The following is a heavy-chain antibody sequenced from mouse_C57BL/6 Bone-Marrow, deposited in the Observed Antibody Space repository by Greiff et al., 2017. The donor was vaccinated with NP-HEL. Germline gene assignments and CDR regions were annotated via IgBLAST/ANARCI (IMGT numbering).Heavy chain of an antibody. Sequence: QVQLQQSGAELVRPGASVTLSCKASGYTFTDYEMHWVKQTPVHGLEWIGAIDPETGGTAYNQKFKGKAILTADKSSSPAYMELRSLTSEDSAVYYSNAYYAMDYWGQGTSVTVSS. CDR3: NAYYAMDY. CDR1: GYTFTDYE. V-gene: IGHV1-15*01. J-gene: IGHJ4*01. CDR2: IDPETGGT.